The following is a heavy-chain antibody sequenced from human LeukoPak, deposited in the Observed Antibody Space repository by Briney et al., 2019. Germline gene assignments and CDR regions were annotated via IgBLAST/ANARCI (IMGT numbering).Heavy chain of an antibody. Sequence: ASVKVSCKASGYTFTGYYMHWVRQAPGQGLEWMGWINPNSGGTDYAQKFQGRVTISADESTSTAYMELSSLRSEDTAVYYCGRVVVPDEYFIDVWGKGTTVTVSS. J-gene: IGHJ6*03. CDR3: GRVVVPDEYFIDV. D-gene: IGHD2-2*01. CDR1: GYTFTGYY. V-gene: IGHV1-2*02. CDR2: INPNSGGT.